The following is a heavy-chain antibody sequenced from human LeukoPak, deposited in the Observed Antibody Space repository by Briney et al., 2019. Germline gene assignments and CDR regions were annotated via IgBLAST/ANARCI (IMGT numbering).Heavy chain of an antibody. CDR1: GYTFTSYG. Sequence: ASVKVSCKASGYTFTSYGISWVRQAPGQGLEWMGWISAYNGNTNYAQKLQGRVTMTTDTSTRTAYMELRSLRSDDTAVYYCARAYCGGDCPTTTDYWGQGTLVTVSS. V-gene: IGHV1-18*01. CDR2: ISAYNGNT. CDR3: ARAYCGGDCPTTTDY. J-gene: IGHJ4*02. D-gene: IGHD2-21*02.